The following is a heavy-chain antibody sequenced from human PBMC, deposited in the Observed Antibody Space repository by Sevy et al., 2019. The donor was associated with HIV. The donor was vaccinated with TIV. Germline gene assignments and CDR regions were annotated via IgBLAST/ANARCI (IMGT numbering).Heavy chain of an antibody. Sequence: GGSLRLSCAASGFTFSSYSMNWVRQAPGKGLEWVSSISSSSSYIYYADSVKDRFTISRDNAKNSLYLQMNSLRAEDTAVYYCARVWGAADSYGMDVWGQGTTVTVSS. J-gene: IGHJ6*02. D-gene: IGHD6-13*01. CDR3: ARVWGAADSYGMDV. CDR1: GFTFSSYS. CDR2: ISSSSSYI. V-gene: IGHV3-21*01.